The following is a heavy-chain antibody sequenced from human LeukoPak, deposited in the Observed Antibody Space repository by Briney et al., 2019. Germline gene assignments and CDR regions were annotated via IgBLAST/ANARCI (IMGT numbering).Heavy chain of an antibody. CDR3: AKEGEAIFGVANYFDY. CDR2: ISGSGGST. J-gene: IGHJ4*02. D-gene: IGHD3-3*01. V-gene: IGHV3-23*01. CDR1: GFTFPNYA. Sequence: GGSLRLSCAASGFTFPNYAMSWVRQAPGKGLEWVSAISGSGGSTYYADSVKGRFTISRDNSKNTLYLQMNSLRAEDTAVYYCAKEGEAIFGVANYFDYWGQGTLVTVSS.